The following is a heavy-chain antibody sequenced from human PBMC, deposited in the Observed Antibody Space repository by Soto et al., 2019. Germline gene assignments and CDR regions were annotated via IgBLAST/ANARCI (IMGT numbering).Heavy chain of an antibody. CDR2: IYNDGNRK. Sequence: QVQLVESGGGVVQPGRSLRLSCIASGLIFRTQGMHWVRQAPGKGLEWVAVIYNDGNRKYYADSVKGRFTISRDNSKNTPYLQTDSLRVEDTAMYYCARNPSGVDIGSTANWGQGTLVTVSS. J-gene: IGHJ4*02. CDR1: GLIFRTQG. D-gene: IGHD5-12*01. V-gene: IGHV3-33*01. CDR3: ARNPSGVDIGSTAN.